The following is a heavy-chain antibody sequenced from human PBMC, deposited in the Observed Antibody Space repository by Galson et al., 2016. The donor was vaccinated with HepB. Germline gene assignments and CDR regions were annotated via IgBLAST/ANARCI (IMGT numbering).Heavy chain of an antibody. D-gene: IGHD3-10*01. CDR3: ARAATPYGSGSYYSP. Sequence: ETLSLTCAVSGGSISSSNWWSWVRQPPGKGLEWIGEVFHSGSSNYNPSLKSRVTLSVDKSKNHFSLNLNSVTAADTAIYYCARAATPYGSGSYYSPWGQGTLVTVSS. V-gene: IGHV4-4*02. CDR2: VFHSGSS. J-gene: IGHJ5*02. CDR1: GGSISSSNW.